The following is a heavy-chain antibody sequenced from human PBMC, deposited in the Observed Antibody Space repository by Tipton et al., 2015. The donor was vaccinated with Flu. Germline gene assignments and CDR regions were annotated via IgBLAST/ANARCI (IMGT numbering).Heavy chain of an antibody. V-gene: IGHV4-61*02. J-gene: IGHJ5*01. CDR1: GGSISRGSFY. Sequence: TLSLTCTVSGGSISRGSFYWTWIRQPAGKGLEWIGRIYTSGSTSYNPSPYSRVTISVDMSTNQFSLKLNSLTAADTAVYYCARSGGYVLDSWGQGTLVTVSS. CDR2: IYTSGST. D-gene: IGHD5-12*01. CDR3: ARSGGYVLDS.